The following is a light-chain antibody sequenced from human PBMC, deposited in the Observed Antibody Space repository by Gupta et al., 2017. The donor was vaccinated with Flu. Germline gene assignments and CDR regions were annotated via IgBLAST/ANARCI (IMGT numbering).Light chain of an antibody. CDR3: QQRYDSWT. CDR2: DAS. CDR1: RNVRTY. Sequence: ETMLTQSPATLSLYPGERATLSCRASRNVRTYFAWYQQKPGQAPRLIIYDASNRAIGIPVRFRGRGAGKDFTLTSSRLENEDFEVYYLQQRYDSWTFGQGTRVEIK. V-gene: IGKV3D-11*02. J-gene: IGKJ1*01.